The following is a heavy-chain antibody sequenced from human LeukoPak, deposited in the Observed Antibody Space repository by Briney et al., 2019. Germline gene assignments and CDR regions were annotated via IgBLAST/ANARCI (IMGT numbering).Heavy chain of an antibody. J-gene: IGHJ4*02. CDR3: ARGDISGMRG. V-gene: IGHV3-30*02. CDR1: GFTFSNFG. D-gene: IGHD1-20*01. Sequence: PGGSLRLSCAASGFTFSNFGMHWVRQAPGKGLEWVAFLRYDGSNKDYAESLKGRFTISRDNSKNTLYLQMDNLRADDTAVYYCARGDISGMRGWGQGTLVTVSS. CDR2: LRYDGSNK.